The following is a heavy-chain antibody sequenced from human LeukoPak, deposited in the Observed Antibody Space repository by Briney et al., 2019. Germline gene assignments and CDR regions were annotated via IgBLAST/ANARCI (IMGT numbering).Heavy chain of an antibody. CDR1: GFTFSSYA. J-gene: IGHJ4*02. D-gene: IGHD2-2*01. Sequence: PGRSLRLSCAASGFTFSSYAMHWVRQAPGKGLEWVAVISYDGSNKYYADSVKGRFTISRDNSKNTLYLQMNSLRAEDTAVYYCAGPGLRYCSSTSCLQFDYWGRGTLVTVSS. CDR3: AGPGLRYCSSTSCLQFDY. V-gene: IGHV3-30*04. CDR2: ISYDGSNK.